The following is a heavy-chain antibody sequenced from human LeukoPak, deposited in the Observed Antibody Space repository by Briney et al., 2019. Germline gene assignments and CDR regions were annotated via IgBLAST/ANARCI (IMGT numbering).Heavy chain of an antibody. J-gene: IGHJ3*02. D-gene: IGHD3-10*01. V-gene: IGHV3-33*01. CDR1: GFTFSTYG. CDR3: ARSIYGSGSYYAFDI. Sequence: HPGRSLRLSCAASGFTFSTYGMHWVRQAPGKGLEWVAVIWFDGSNKYYVDSVKGRFTISRDNSKNTLYLQMNSLRAEDTAVFYCARSIYGSGSYYAFDIWGQGTMVTVSS. CDR2: IWFDGSNK.